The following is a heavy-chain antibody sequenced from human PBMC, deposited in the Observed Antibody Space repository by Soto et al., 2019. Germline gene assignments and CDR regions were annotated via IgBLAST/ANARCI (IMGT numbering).Heavy chain of an antibody. CDR1: GFTVSSYA. V-gene: IGHV3-23*01. CDR3: AKGLNYFYSYAMDV. Sequence: PGGSLRLSCAASGFTVSSYAMTWVRQSPGKGLEWVSALGSSGGSTHFADSVKGRFSISRDSSKNTLYLQMNSLRAEDTAVYYCAKGLNYFYSYAMDVWGRGTTVTVSS. CDR2: LGSSGGST. J-gene: IGHJ6*02.